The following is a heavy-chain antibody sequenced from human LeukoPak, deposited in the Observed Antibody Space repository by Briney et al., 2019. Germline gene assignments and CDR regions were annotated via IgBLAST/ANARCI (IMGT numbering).Heavy chain of an antibody. J-gene: IGHJ4*02. V-gene: IGHV4-31*03. D-gene: IGHD4-17*01. Sequence: SETLSLTCTVSGGSISGGGYYWSWIRQHPGKGLEWIGYIYYSGSTYYNPSLKSRVTISVDTSKNQFSLKLSSVTAADTAEYYCARGDGDYVGYWGQGTLVTVSS. CDR1: GGSISGGGYY. CDR3: ARGDGDYVGY. CDR2: IYYSGST.